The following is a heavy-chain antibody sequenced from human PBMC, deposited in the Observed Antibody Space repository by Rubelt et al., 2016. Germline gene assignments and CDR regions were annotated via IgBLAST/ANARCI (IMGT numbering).Heavy chain of an antibody. J-gene: IGHJ4*02. CDR3: ASDIVAATYVFDY. CDR2: ISSGSSAI. V-gene: IGHV3-48*04. CDR1: GFTFSSYA. D-gene: IGHD1-26*01. Sequence: GGSLRLSCAASGFTFSSYAMTWVRQAPGKGLEWISYISSGSSAIFYADSVKGRFAVSRDNANNSLYLQMNSLRAEDTAMYYCASDIVAATYVFDYWGQGTLVTVSS.